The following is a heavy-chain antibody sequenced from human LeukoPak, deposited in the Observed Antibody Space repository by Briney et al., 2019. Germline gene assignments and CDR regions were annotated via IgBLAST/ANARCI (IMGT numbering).Heavy chain of an antibody. Sequence: SQTLSLTCALSGDTVSNNSAAWNWIRQSPSRGLEWLGRTYYRSKWYNEYAVSVKSRVTINPDTSKNQFSLHLNSVTPEDTAVYYCALSRVGGGYYFDYWGQGTLVTVSS. CDR1: GDTVSNNSAA. CDR2: TYYRSKWYN. D-gene: IGHD1-26*01. J-gene: IGHJ4*02. CDR3: ALSRVGGGYYFDY. V-gene: IGHV6-1*01.